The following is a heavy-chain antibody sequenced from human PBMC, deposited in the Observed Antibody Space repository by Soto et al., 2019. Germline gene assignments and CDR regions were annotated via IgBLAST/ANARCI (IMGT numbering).Heavy chain of an antibody. CDR1: GFTFSSYA. J-gene: IGHJ6*03. D-gene: IGHD3-3*01. CDR3: AKIITIFGVVTSGYMDV. CDR2: ISGSGGST. Sequence: PGGSLRLSCAASGFTFSSYAMSWVRQAPGKGLEWVSAISGSGGSTYYADSVKGRFAISRDNSKNTLYLQMNSLRAEDTAVYYCAKIITIFGVVTSGYMDVWGKGTTVTVYS. V-gene: IGHV3-23*01.